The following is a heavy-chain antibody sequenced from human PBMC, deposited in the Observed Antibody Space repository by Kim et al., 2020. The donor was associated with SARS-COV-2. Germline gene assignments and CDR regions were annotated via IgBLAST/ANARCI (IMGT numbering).Heavy chain of an antibody. J-gene: IGHJ4*02. V-gene: IGHV3-23*01. CDR3: SKGGRGTYVSDN. D-gene: IGHD3-16*01. CDR2: ISGNGDTT. CDR1: GFSFNSYA. Sequence: GGSLRLSCAASGFSFNSYAMNWVRQAPGKGLEWVSCISGNGDTTYYADFAKGRFTISRDASKNTLYLQMDSLRADDTAIYYCSKGGRGTYVSDNWGQGAL.